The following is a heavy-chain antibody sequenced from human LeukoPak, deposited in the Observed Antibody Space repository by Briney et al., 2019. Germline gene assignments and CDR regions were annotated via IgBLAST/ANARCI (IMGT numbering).Heavy chain of an antibody. CDR2: IYYTGTT. Sequence: SSETLSLTCTVSGGSVNSGSYYWSWLRQPPGKGLEWIGYIYYTGTTNCNPSLKSRVTISVDTSKNQFSLKMSSVTAADTAVYYCASVYDYVQSWGQGTLVTVSS. V-gene: IGHV4-61*01. CDR3: ASVYDYVQS. D-gene: IGHD3-16*01. CDR1: GGSVNSGSYY. J-gene: IGHJ4*02.